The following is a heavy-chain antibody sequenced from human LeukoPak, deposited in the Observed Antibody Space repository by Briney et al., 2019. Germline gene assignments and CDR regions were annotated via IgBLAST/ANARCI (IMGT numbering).Heavy chain of an antibody. V-gene: IGHV4-4*02. CDR1: GGSISSSNW. CDR3: ASTYYYDSSGYGH. Sequence: SGTLSLTCAVSGGSISSSNWWSWVRQPLGKGLEWIGEIYHSGSTNYNPSLKSRVTISVDKSKNQFSLKLSSVTAADTAVYYCASTYYYDSSGYGHWGQGTLVTVSS. D-gene: IGHD3-22*01. J-gene: IGHJ4*02. CDR2: IYHSGST.